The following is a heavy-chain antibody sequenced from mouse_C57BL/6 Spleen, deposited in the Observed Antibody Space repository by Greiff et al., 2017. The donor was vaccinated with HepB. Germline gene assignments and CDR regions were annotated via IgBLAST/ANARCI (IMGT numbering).Heavy chain of an antibody. CDR2: IDPSDSYT. J-gene: IGHJ1*03. V-gene: IGHV1-69*01. CDR1: GYTFTSYW. CDR3: ARDYSNYGGYFDV. D-gene: IGHD2-5*01. Sequence: QVQLKQPGAELVMPGASVKLSCKASGYTFTSYWMHWVKQRPGQGLEWIGEIDPSDSYTNYNQKFKGKSTLTVDKSSSTAYMQLSSLTSEDSAVYYCARDYSNYGGYFDVWGTGTTVTVSS.